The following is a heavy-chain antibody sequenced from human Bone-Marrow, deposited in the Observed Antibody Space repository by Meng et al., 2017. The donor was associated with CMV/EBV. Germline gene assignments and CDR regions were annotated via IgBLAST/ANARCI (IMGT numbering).Heavy chain of an antibody. J-gene: IGHJ5*01. Sequence: ASVKVSCKASQYTFTSYYIHWVRQAPGQGFEWMGMINPGDGGSTYAQKFQGRIIVTRDTSTSTVYMELSRLMSDDTALYFCAREYCSGPRSFYYPYCFDSWGQGTQVTVSS. CDR2: INPGDGGS. V-gene: IGHV1-46*01. CDR1: QYTFTSYY. D-gene: IGHD3-10*01. CDR3: AREYCSGPRSFYYPYCFDS.